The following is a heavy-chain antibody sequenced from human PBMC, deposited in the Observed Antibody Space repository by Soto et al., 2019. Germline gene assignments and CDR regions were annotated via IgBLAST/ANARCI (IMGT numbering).Heavy chain of an antibody. V-gene: IGHV6-1*01. CDR2: TYYRSKWYN. J-gene: IGHJ6*02. CDR1: GDSVSSNSAA. Sequence: SQTLSLTCAISGDSVSSNSAAWNWIRQSPSRGLEWLGRTYYRSKWYNDYAVSVKSRITINPDTSKNQFSLQLNSVTPQDTAVYYGAREWAYQVFRSLEPPMPRGVDYYYYGMDVWGQGTTVTVAS. CDR3: AREWAYQVFRSLEPPMPRGVDYYYYGMDV. D-gene: IGHD3-3*01.